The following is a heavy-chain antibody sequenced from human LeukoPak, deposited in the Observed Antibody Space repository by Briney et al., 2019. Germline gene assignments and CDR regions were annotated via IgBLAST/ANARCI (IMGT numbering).Heavy chain of an antibody. Sequence: GRSLRLSCAASGFTFSSYGMHWVRQAPGKGLEWVGVVSYDGSIKYYADSVKGRFTVSRDTSKNTLYLQMNSLRAEDTAVYYCAKDEDYYGSGSYGHYYGMDVWGQGTTVTVSS. CDR3: AKDEDYYGSGSYGHYYGMDV. CDR2: VSYDGSIK. CDR1: GFTFSSYG. V-gene: IGHV3-30*18. D-gene: IGHD3-10*01. J-gene: IGHJ6*02.